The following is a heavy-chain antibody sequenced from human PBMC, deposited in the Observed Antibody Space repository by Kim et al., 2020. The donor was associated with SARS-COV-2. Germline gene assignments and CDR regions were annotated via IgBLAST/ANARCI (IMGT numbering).Heavy chain of an antibody. J-gene: IGHJ2*01. D-gene: IGHD1-1*01. CDR3: ARIAPTGNWYFDL. Sequence: YTETVKSRITITPDQSTNQLSLQLNSVTPEDTAVYYCARIAPTGNWYFDLWGRGTLVTVSS. V-gene: IGHV6-1*01.